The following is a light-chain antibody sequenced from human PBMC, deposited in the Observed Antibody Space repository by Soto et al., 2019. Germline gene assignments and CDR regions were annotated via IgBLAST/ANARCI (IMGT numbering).Light chain of an antibody. Sequence: IVITQSPATLSVVPGGRVTFSCRASQGISKKVAWYQHKPGQAPRLLISAVSTGATGVPARFSGSGSGTEFTLTINSLQSGDCATYYCQQYHTWPVTFGGGTKVDI. CDR2: AVS. CDR1: QGISKK. CDR3: QQYHTWPVT. V-gene: IGKV3-15*01. J-gene: IGKJ4*01.